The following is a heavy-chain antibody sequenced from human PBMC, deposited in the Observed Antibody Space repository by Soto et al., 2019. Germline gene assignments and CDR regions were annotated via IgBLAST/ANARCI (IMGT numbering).Heavy chain of an antibody. V-gene: IGHV4-61*01. CDR1: GDSVSSGSFY. Sequence: PSETLSLTCTVSGDSVSSGSFYWSWIRQPPGKGLEWIGYVYYSGSTSYNPSLKSRVTISRDTSKNQFSLDLNSVTPADTAVYYCARVKRSTSRFDPWGQGTRVTVS. J-gene: IGHJ5*02. D-gene: IGHD1-26*01. CDR2: VYYSGST. CDR3: ARVKRSTSRFDP.